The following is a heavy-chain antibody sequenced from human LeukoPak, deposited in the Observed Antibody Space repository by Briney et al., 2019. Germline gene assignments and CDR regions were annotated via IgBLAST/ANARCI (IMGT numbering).Heavy chain of an antibody. CDR3: ARDEYYDSSGYQLDY. J-gene: IGHJ4*02. Sequence: GASVKVFCKASGYTFTSYYMHWVRQAPGQGLEWMGIINPSGGSTSYAQKFQGRVTMTRDTSTSTVYMELSSLRSEDTAVYYCARDEYYDSSGYQLDYWGQGTLVTVSS. V-gene: IGHV1-46*01. CDR2: INPSGGST. D-gene: IGHD3-22*01. CDR1: GYTFTSYY.